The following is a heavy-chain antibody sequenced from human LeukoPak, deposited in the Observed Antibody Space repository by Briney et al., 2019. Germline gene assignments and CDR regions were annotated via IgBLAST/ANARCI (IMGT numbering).Heavy chain of an antibody. V-gene: IGHV1-69*05. J-gene: IGHJ3*02. CDR2: IIPIFGAA. Sequence: SVKVSCKASGGTFSSYAISWERQAPRQWLEWMGGIIPIFGAASYAQKFQGRVTITTDESTGTAYMDLSSLRSEDTAVYYCARVGSPRITMIVVVNDAFDIWGQGTMVTVSS. D-gene: IGHD3-22*01. CDR1: GGTFSSYA. CDR3: ARVGSPRITMIVVVNDAFDI.